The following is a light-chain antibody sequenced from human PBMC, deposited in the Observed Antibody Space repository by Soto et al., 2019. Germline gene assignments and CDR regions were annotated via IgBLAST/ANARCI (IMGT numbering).Light chain of an antibody. J-gene: IGKJ4*01. V-gene: IGKV3-20*01. CDR3: QQYAISPPVT. Sequence: EIVLTQSPGTLSLSPGDRATLSCRASQSVNNKYLAWYQQKPGQAPRLLIYGASSRATGIPDRFSGSGSGTDFTLTISTLEHEDFAVYYCQQYAISPPVTFGGGTKVEI. CDR2: GAS. CDR1: QSVNNKY.